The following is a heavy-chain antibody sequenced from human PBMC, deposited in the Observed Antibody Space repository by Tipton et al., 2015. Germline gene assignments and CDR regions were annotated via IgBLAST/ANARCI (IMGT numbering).Heavy chain of an antibody. J-gene: IGHJ4*02. Sequence: SLRLSCAVSGFTFSDYYMTWIRQAPAKGLEWISYITSSGVTRHYADSVRGRFTISRDNSKNTLYLQMNSLRAEDTAVYYCAKGRLMYYYDSGGYLYYWGQGTLVTVSS. CDR3: AKGRLMYYYDSGGYLYY. D-gene: IGHD3-22*01. CDR1: GFTFSDYY. CDR2: ITSSGVTR. V-gene: IGHV3-11*04.